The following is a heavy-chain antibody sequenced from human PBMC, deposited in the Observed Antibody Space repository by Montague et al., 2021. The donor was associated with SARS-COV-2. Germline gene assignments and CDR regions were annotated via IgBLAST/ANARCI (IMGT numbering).Heavy chain of an antibody. J-gene: IGHJ3*02. CDR2: ICYSGST. D-gene: IGHD3-22*01. CDR3: ARVQGITMIVVVIGAFDI. V-gene: IGHV4-31*03. Sequence: TLSLTCTVSGGSISSGGYYWSWIRQHPGKGLEWIGYICYSGSTYYNPSLKSRVTISVDTSKNRFSLKLSSVTAADTAVYYCARVQGITMIVVVIGAFDIWGQGTMVTVSS. CDR1: GGSISSGGYY.